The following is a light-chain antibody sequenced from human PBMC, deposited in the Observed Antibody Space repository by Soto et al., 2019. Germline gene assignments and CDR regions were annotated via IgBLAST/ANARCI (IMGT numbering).Light chain of an antibody. CDR2: AAS. V-gene: IGKV1-39*01. CDR3: QQSYSTPR. Sequence: DIQMTQSPSPLSASVGDRVTITCRASQTIRNYLNWYQQKPGEAPKLLIYAASRLQSGVPSRFSGSGSGTDSTLTINTLQPEDIATYYCQQSYSTPRFGGGTKVEIK. CDR1: QTIRNY. J-gene: IGKJ4*01.